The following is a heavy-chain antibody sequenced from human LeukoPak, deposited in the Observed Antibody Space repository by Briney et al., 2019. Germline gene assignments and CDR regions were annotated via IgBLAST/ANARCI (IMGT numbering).Heavy chain of an antibody. D-gene: IGHD5-18*01. CDR3: AKGPGYSYAIDY. V-gene: IGHV3-30*02. CDR1: GFTFSSYG. Sequence: GGSLRLSCAASGFTFSSYGMHWVRQAPGKGLEWVAFIRYDGSNKYYADSVKGRFTISRDNSKNTLYLQMNSLRAEDTAVDYCAKGPGYSYAIDYWGQGTLVTVSS. CDR2: IRYDGSNK. J-gene: IGHJ4*02.